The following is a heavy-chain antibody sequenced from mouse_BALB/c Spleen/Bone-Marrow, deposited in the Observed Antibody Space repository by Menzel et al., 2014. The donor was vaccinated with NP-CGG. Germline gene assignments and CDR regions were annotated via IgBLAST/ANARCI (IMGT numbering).Heavy chain of an antibody. D-gene: IGHD1-2*01. V-gene: IGHV2-9*02. Sequence: QVQLKDSGPGLVAPSQSLSITCTVSGFSLTSYGVHWVRQPPGKGLEWLGVIWDGGSTNYNSTLMSRMSINKDNSKSQVFIKMNSLQTDDTAMYYCAKTTTAYYAMDYWGQGTSVTVSS. J-gene: IGHJ4*01. CDR1: GFSLTSYG. CDR2: IWDGGST. CDR3: AKTTTAYYAMDY.